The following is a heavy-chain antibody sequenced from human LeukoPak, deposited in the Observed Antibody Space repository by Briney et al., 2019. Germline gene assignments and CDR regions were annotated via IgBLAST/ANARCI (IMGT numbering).Heavy chain of an antibody. V-gene: IGHV7-4-1*02. CDR3: ARDLKTSRHSTRWFDP. CDR1: GYTFTSYA. J-gene: IGHJ5*02. CDR2: INTNTGNP. D-gene: IGHD1-1*01. Sequence: ASVKVSCKASGYTFTSYAVNWVRQAPGQGLEWMGWINTNTGNPTYAQGFTGRFVFSLDTSVSTAYLQISSLKAEDTAVYYCARDLKTSRHSTRWFDPWGQGTLVTVSS.